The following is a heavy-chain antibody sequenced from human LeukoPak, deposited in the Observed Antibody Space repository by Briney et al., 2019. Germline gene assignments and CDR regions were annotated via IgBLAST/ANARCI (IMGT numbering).Heavy chain of an antibody. Sequence: GGSLRLSCAASGFTFSTYCMSWVRQAPGKGLEWVSGIGISSVTTYYADSVKGRFTISRDNSKNTLYLKMNSLRAEDTAFYYCAKDHGSGSYYNLPDYWGQGALVTASS. D-gene: IGHD3-10*01. CDR2: IGISSVTT. CDR1: GFTFSTYC. V-gene: IGHV3-23*01. J-gene: IGHJ4*02. CDR3: AKDHGSGSYYNLPDY.